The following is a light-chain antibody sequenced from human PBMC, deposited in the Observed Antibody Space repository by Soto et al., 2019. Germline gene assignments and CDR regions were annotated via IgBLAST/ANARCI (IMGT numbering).Light chain of an antibody. V-gene: IGLV2-23*01. Sequence: QSALTQPASVSGSPGQSITISCTGTSSDVGNYNLVSWYQQHPGKAPKLMIYEGSKRPSGVSNRFSGSKSGNTASLTISGLQAEDEADYFCCSYVGSNTLVFGGGTKVTVL. J-gene: IGLJ2*01. CDR1: SSDVGNYNL. CDR2: EGS. CDR3: CSYVGSNTLV.